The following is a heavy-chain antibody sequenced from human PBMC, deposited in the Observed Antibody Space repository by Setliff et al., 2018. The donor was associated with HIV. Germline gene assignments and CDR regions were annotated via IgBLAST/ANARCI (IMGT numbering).Heavy chain of an antibody. CDR3: VRGVQSPPHYSYYYMDV. V-gene: IGHV1-69*02. CDR1: RSTVNSHT. J-gene: IGHJ6*03. CDR2: TIPILGVA. Sequence: SVKVSCKASRSTVNSHTINWVRQAPGQGLDWMVRTIPILGVANYAQRFQGKVTITADKSTSTAYMELTSLRFDDTAMYYCVRGVQSPPHYSYYYMDVWGEGTMVTVSS. D-gene: IGHD3-3*01.